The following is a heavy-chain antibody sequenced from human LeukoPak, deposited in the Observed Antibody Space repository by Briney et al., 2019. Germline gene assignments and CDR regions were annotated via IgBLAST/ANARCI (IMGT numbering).Heavy chain of an antibody. V-gene: IGHV3-23*01. J-gene: IGHJ4*02. CDR3: AKDADGYSYFDY. CDR1: GFTFSSYA. CDR2: ISVSGGST. D-gene: IGHD5-24*01. Sequence: PGGSLRLSCAASGFTFSSYAMSWVRQAPGKGLEWVSAISVSGGSTCYAGSVKGRFTVSRDNSKNTLYLQMNSLRAEDTAVYYCAKDADGYSYFDYWGQGTLVTVSS.